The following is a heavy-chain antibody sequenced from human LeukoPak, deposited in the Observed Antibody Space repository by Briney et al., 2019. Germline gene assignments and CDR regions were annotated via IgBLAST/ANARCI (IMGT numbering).Heavy chain of an antibody. V-gene: IGHV3-74*01. CDR3: ARDGQGIADDYMDV. CDR1: GFTFSSYW. CDR2: INSDGSST. J-gene: IGHJ6*03. Sequence: PGGSLRLSCAASGFTFSSYWMHWVRQAPGKGRVWVSRINSDGSSTSYADSVKGRFTISRDNAKNTLYLQMNSLRAEDTAVYYCARDGQGIADDYMDVWGKGTTVTVSS. D-gene: IGHD6-13*01.